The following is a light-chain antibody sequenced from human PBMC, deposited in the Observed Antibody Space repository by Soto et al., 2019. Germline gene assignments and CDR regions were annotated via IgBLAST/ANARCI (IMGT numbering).Light chain of an antibody. CDR2: GXX. V-gene: IGKV3D-15*01. CDR3: QHYNDWPPAFT. CDR1: QSLSRN. Sequence: EILMTQSPATLSVSPGERATLSCRASQSLSRNLXWYQQKPGQAPRLIIYGXXXXXSGIPARFSXSGSGTXXTXXXXXXXXXXXALYYCQHYNDWPPAFTFGPGTKVDL. J-gene: IGKJ3*01.